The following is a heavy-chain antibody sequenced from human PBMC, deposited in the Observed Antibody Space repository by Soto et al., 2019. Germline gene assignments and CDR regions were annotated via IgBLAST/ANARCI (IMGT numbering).Heavy chain of an antibody. Sequence: GGSLRLSCVASGFTFSSYGMHWVRQAPGKGLEWVAVISYDGSNKYYADSVKGRFTISRDNSKNTLYLQMNSLRAEDTAVYYCAKEREDIVVVPAAYFDYWGQGTLVTVSS. J-gene: IGHJ4*02. D-gene: IGHD2-2*01. CDR2: ISYDGSNK. CDR1: GFTFSSYG. CDR3: AKEREDIVVVPAAYFDY. V-gene: IGHV3-30*18.